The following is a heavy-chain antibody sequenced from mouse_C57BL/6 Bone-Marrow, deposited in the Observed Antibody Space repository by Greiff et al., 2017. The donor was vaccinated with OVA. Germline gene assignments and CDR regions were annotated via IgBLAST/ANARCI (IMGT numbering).Heavy chain of an antibody. V-gene: IGHV5-17*01. CDR3: ARRYGSSYVYFDV. CDR1: GFTFSDYG. J-gene: IGHJ1*03. D-gene: IGHD1-1*01. CDR2: ISSGSSTI. Sequence: EVMLVESGGGLVKPGGSLKLSCAASGFTFSDYGMHWVRQAPEKGLEWVAYISSGSSTIYYADTVKGRFTISRDNAKNTLFLQMTSLRSEDTAMYYCARRYGSSYVYFDVWGTGTTVTVSS.